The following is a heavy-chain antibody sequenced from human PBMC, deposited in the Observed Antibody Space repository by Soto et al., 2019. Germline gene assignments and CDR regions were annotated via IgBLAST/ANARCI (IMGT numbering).Heavy chain of an antibody. D-gene: IGHD3-3*01. CDR1: EYSFTSYW. Sequence: EVQLVQSGAEVKKPGESLKISCKGSEYSFTSYWIGWVRQMPGKGLEWMGIIYPGDSDTRYSPSFQGQVTISADKSISTAYLQWSSLEASDTAMYYCASRISVDFWSGYVDAFDIWGQGTMVTVSS. V-gene: IGHV5-51*01. CDR2: IYPGDSDT. CDR3: ASRISVDFWSGYVDAFDI. J-gene: IGHJ3*02.